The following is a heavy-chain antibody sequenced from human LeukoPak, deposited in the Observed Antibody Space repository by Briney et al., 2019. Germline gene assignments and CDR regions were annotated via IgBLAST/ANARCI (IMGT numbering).Heavy chain of an antibody. CDR1: GFTFSDYY. J-gene: IGHJ4*02. CDR2: ISSSGSTI. V-gene: IGHV3-11*01. Sequence: GGSLRLSCAASGFTFSDYYMSWIRQAPGKGLEWISYISSSGSTIYYADSVKGRFTISRDSAKNSLYLQMDSLRVEDTAVYCCARDKPGIAAATFDHWGQGTLVSVST. D-gene: IGHD6-13*01. CDR3: ARDKPGIAAATFDH.